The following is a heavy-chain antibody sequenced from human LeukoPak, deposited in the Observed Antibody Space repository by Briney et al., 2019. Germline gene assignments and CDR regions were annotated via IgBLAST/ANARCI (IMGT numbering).Heavy chain of an antibody. CDR3: AKDSGYTTSWYFGDY. V-gene: IGHV3-30*04. CDR1: GFIFSSYA. J-gene: IGHJ4*02. Sequence: GGSLRLSCAASGFIFSSYAMHWVRQAPGKGLEWVTFISYDGSKKAFADSVKGRFTISKDNSKNTLYLQMNSLRAEDTAVYYCAKDSGYTTSWYFGDYWGQGTLVTVPS. CDR2: ISYDGSKK. D-gene: IGHD6-19*01.